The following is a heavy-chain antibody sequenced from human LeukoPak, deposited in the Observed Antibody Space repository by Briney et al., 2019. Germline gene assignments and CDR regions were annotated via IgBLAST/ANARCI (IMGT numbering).Heavy chain of an antibody. J-gene: IGHJ4*02. D-gene: IGHD1-26*01. CDR1: GYTFTGYY. CDR2: IDPNSGGT. V-gene: IGHV1-2*02. CDR3: ARVPIVGYYFDY. Sequence: ASVKVSCKASGYTFTGYYIHWVRQAPGQGLEWMGWIDPNSGGTNYAQKFQGRVTMTRDTSISTAYMELSRLRSDDTAVYYCARVPIVGYYFDYWGQGTLVTVSS.